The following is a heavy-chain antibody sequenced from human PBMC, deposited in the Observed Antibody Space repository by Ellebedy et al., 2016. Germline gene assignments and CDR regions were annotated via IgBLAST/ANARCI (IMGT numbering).Heavy chain of an antibody. J-gene: IGHJ4*02. D-gene: IGHD5-18*01. CDR2: TYYRSKWIN. CDR1: GDSVSSNSPA. V-gene: IGHV6-1*01. Sequence: QTLSLTCXISGDSVSSNSPAWDWTRQSPSRGLEWLGRTYYRSKWINEYELSVKSRITISPDTSRNQYSLQLNSVTPEDTAVYYCARNTGYGYVDYWGQGTLVTVYS. CDR3: ARNTGYGYVDY.